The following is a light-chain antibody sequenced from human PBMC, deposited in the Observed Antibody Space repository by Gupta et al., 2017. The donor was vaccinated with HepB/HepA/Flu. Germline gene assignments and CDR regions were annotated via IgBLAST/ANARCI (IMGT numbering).Light chain of an antibody. Sequence: QSALTMPASVSGSPGQPITISCTGTRSHIGGYNYVSWYQQHPGKAPKLMIYDVSNRPSGVSNRFAGSKSGNTASLTISGLQAEDEAEYYCSSYTSSSTLLVVFGGGTKLTVL. CDR2: DVS. CDR1: RSHIGGYNY. V-gene: IGLV2-14*01. J-gene: IGLJ2*01. CDR3: SSYTSSSTLLVV.